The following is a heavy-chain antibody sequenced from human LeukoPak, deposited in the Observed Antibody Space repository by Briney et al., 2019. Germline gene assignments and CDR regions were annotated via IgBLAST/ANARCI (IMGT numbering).Heavy chain of an antibody. D-gene: IGHD1-26*01. V-gene: IGHV4-59*08. Sequence: SETLSLTCTVSGGSISSYYWSWIRQPPGKGLEWIGYIFYTGSTNYNPSLKSRVTLSVDTSKNQFSLKLGSVTAADTAVYYCARQPYMLGAYYFDYWGQGTLVTVSS. CDR3: ARQPYMLGAYYFDY. CDR2: IFYTGST. CDR1: GGSISSYY. J-gene: IGHJ4*02.